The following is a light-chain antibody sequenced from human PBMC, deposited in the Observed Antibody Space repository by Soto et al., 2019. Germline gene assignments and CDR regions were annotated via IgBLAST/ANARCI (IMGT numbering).Light chain of an antibody. Sequence: DIQMTQSPSTLSASVGDRVTITCRASQSMNDWLAWYQQKPGKAPKVLIYDASSLQSGVPSRFSGRGSGTEFTLTIDSLQPDDVATYYCLRYNAFSQTFGQGTKVEL. CDR3: LRYNAFSQT. J-gene: IGKJ1*01. CDR1: QSMNDW. CDR2: DAS. V-gene: IGKV1-5*01.